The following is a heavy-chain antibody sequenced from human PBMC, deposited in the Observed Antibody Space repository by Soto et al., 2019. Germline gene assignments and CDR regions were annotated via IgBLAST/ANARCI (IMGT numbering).Heavy chain of an antibody. CDR2: IYTSGST. V-gene: IGHV4-4*07. CDR3: ARGDSSSWYPSWFDP. Sequence: SETLSLTCTVSGGSISSYYWSWIRQPAGKGPEWIGRIYTSGSTNYNPSLKSRVTMSVDTSKNQFSLKLSSVTAADTAVYYCARGDSSSWYPSWFDPWGQGTLVTVSS. CDR1: GGSISSYY. D-gene: IGHD6-13*01. J-gene: IGHJ5*02.